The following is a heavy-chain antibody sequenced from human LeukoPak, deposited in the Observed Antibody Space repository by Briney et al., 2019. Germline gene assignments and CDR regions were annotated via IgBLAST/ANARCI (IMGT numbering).Heavy chain of an antibody. Sequence: SETLSLTCTVSGGSIHSSSYYWAWIRQPPGKGLEWIGTIYYSESTYYNPSLTYYNPSLTYYNPSLKSRVTISVDTSKNQFSLKLSSVAAADTAVYYCAKHARPSAIYWGQGILVTVSS. J-gene: IGHJ4*02. CDR3: AKHARPSAIY. V-gene: IGHV4-39*01. CDR1: GGSIHSSSYY. D-gene: IGHD2-2*01. CDR2: IYYSEST.